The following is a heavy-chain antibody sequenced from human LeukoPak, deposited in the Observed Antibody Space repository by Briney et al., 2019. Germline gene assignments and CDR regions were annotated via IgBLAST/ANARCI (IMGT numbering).Heavy chain of an antibody. CDR3: ARDCDYSYMDV. V-gene: IGHV4-59*01. CDR1: GGSISSYY. D-gene: IGHD2-21*01. Sequence: SETLSLTCTVSGGSISSYYWSWIRQPPGKGLEWIGYIYYSGSTNYNPSLKSRVTISVDTSKNQFSLKLSSVTAADTAVYYCARDCDYSYMDVWGKGTTVTVSS. CDR2: IYYSGST. J-gene: IGHJ6*03.